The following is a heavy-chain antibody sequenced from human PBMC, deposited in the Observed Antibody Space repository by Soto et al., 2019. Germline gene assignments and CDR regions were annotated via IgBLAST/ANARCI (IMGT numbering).Heavy chain of an antibody. CDR1: GGSFSGYY. J-gene: IGHJ6*02. V-gene: IGHV4-34*01. D-gene: IGHD3-10*01. CDR3: ARGIRGVISTDMYYYYGMDV. Sequence: PSETLSLTCAVYGGSFSGYYLSWIRQPPGKGLEWIGEINHSGSTNYNPSLKSRVTISVDTSKNQFSLKLSSVTAADTAVYYCARGIRGVISTDMYYYYGMDVWGQGTTVTVSS. CDR2: INHSGST.